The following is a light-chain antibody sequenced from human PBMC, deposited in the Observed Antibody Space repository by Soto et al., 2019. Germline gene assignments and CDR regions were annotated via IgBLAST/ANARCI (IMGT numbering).Light chain of an antibody. J-gene: IGLJ3*02. CDR2: DVN. V-gene: IGLV2-8*01. Sequence: QSALTQPPSASGSPGQSLTISCTGTSXDVGAHNYVSWYQQNPGKAPKLMLYDVNKRPSGVPDRFSGSKSGNTASLTVSGLQAEDEADYYCSSYAGGNNWVFGGGTQLTVL. CDR1: SXDVGAHNY. CDR3: SSYAGGNNWV.